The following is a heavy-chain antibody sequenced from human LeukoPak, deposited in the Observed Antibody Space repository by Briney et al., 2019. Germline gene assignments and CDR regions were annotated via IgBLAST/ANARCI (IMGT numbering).Heavy chain of an antibody. CDR2: IYTKHST. J-gene: IGHJ4*02. CDR3: ASWVSNSSGYQGNDY. V-gene: IGHV4-4*07. D-gene: IGHD3-22*01. Sequence: PSETLSLTCTVSGGSISSYYWSWIRQPAGKGLEWIGRIYTKHSTNYNPSLKSRVTMSVDTSKNQFSLKLSSLTAPGRAVYYCASWVSNSSGYQGNDYWGQGTLVTVSS. CDR1: GGSISSYY.